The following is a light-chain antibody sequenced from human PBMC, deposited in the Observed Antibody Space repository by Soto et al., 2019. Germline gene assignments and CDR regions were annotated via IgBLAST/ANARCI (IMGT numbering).Light chain of an antibody. CDR1: SSNIGAPYD. Sequence: QSVLTQPPSVSGAPGQRVTISCTGSSSNIGAPYDVHWYQHLPRTAPKLLIFGNTNRPSGVPDRFSGSKSGTSASLAITGLQAEDEADYYCQSYDSSLSDSVFGGGTKLTVL. V-gene: IGLV1-40*01. CDR2: GNT. CDR3: QSYDSSLSDSV. J-gene: IGLJ2*01.